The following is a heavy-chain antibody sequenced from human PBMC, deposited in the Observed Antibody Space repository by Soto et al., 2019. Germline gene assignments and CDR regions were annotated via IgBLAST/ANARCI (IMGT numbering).Heavy chain of an antibody. CDR3: AKDSRDKWKYNYGMDV. CDR1: GFIFSSYG. CDR2: ISYDGNNK. D-gene: IGHD1-20*01. V-gene: IGHV3-30*18. J-gene: IGHJ6*02. Sequence: WGSLRLSCAASGFIFSSYGRRWVRQAPGKGLEWVGVISYDGNNKYYADSVKGRFTISRDNSKNTLYLQMNSLRAEDTAVYYCAKDSRDKWKYNYGMDVWGQGTTVTVSS.